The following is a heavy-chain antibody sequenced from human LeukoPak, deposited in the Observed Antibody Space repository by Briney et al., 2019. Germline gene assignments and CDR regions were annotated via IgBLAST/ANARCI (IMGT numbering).Heavy chain of an antibody. CDR3: ASLTPYYYDSSGYLFDY. V-gene: IGHV4-34*01. CDR1: GGSFSGYY. Sequence: PSETLSLTCAVYGGSFSGYYWSWIRQPPGKGLEWIGEINHSGSTNYNPSLKSRVTISVDTSKNRFSLKLSSVTAADTAVYYCASLTPYYYDSSGYLFDYWGQGTLVTVSS. CDR2: INHSGST. J-gene: IGHJ4*02. D-gene: IGHD3-22*01.